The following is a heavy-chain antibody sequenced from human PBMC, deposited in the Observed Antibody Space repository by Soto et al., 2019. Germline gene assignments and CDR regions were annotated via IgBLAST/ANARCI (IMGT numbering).Heavy chain of an antibody. CDR1: GYTFTSYD. Sequence: QVQLVQSGAEVKKPGASVKVSCKASGYTFTSYDINWVRQATGQGLEWMGWMNPNSGNTGYAQKFQGRVTMTRNTSISTAYMELSSLRSEETAVYYCARVGYCISTSCYGQDAFDIWGQGTMVTVSS. CDR2: MNPNSGNT. J-gene: IGHJ3*02. D-gene: IGHD2-2*01. CDR3: ARVGYCISTSCYGQDAFDI. V-gene: IGHV1-8*01.